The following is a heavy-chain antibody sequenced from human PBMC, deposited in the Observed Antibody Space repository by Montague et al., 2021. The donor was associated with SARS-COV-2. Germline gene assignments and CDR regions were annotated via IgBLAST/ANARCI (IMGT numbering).Heavy chain of an antibody. D-gene: IGHD3-3*01. CDR3: ARDVRYHDFWSWRAQTSPDT. CDR1: GGSISSYY. J-gene: IGHJ5*02. V-gene: IGHV4-59*12. CDR2: IYYSGGT. Sequence: SETLSLTCTVSGGSISSYYWGWIRQPPGKGLEWIAYIYYSGGTNYNPSLKSRVTISVDTSKNQFSLKLSSVTAADTAVYYCARDVRYHDFWSWRAQTSPDTWGQGTLVTVSS.